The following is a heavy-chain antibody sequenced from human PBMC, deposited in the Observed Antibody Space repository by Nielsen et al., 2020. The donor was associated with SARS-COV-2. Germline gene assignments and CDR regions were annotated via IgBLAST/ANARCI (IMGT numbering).Heavy chain of an antibody. D-gene: IGHD6-6*01. CDR2: INHSGST. CDR3: ARVCGVIAARSYNWFDP. J-gene: IGHJ5*02. Sequence: GSLRLSCTVSGGSISTYYWSWIRQPPGKGLEWIGEINHSGSTNYNPSLKSRVTISVDTSKNQFSLKLSSVTAADTAVYYCARVCGVIAARSYNWFDPWGQGTLVTVSS. CDR1: GGSISTYY. V-gene: IGHV4-34*01.